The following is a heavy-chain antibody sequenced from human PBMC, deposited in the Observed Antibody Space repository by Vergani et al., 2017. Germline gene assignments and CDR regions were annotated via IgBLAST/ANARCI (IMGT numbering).Heavy chain of an antibody. CDR1: GFTFSDYY. CDR2: ISSSGSTI. J-gene: IGHJ4*02. CDR3: ARQSRDVFCTNGVCPLGY. D-gene: IGHD2-8*01. V-gene: IGHV3-11*04. Sequence: VQVVESGGGLVQPGGSLRLSCAASGFTFSDYYMSWIRQAPGKGLEWVSYISSSGSTIYYADSVKGRFTISRDNAKNSLHLQMNNLRAEDTAVYYCARQSRDVFCTNGVCPLGYWGQGALVTVSS.